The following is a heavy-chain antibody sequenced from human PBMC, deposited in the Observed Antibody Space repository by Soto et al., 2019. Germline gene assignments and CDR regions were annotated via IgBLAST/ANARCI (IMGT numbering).Heavy chain of an antibody. CDR2: IYYSGST. CDR1: GGSISSGGYY. J-gene: IGHJ6*03. D-gene: IGHD3-3*01. V-gene: IGHV4-31*03. CDR3: ARDRGPNSYDFWSGYYTQGIYYMDV. Sequence: SETLSLTCTVSGGSISSGGYYWSWIRQHPGKGLEWIGYIYYSGSTYYNPSLKSRVTISVDTSKNQFSLKLSSVTAADTAVYYCARDRGPNSYDFWSGYYTQGIYYMDVWGKGTTVTVSS.